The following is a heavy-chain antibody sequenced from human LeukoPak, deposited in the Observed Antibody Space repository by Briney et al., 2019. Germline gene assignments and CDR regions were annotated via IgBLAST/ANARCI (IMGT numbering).Heavy chain of an antibody. CDR2: ISSSSNYI. Sequence: VGSLRLSCAASGFTLSSYSMNWVRQAPGKGLEWVSSISSSSNYIYYADSVKGRFTISRDNSKNTLYLQMNSLRAEDTAVYYCANLGLYSSGWYYYYGMDVWAKGPRSPSP. CDR1: GFTLSSYS. CDR3: ANLGLYSSGWYYYYGMDV. V-gene: IGHV3-21*01. J-gene: IGHJ6*02. D-gene: IGHD6-19*01.